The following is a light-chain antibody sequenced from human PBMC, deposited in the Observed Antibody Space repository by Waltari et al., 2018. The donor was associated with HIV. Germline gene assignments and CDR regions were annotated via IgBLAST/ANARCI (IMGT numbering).Light chain of an antibody. J-gene: IGKJ1*01. Sequence: EVVMTQSPATLSVSPGERVTLSCRASQRVSSNLAWYQQKPDQATRLLIYGASTRASGIPARFSGSGSGTEFTLTISSLQSEDFAVYYCHQYDNWPPWTFGQGTKVEIK. CDR1: QRVSSN. CDR3: HQYDNWPPWT. V-gene: IGKV3-15*01. CDR2: GAS.